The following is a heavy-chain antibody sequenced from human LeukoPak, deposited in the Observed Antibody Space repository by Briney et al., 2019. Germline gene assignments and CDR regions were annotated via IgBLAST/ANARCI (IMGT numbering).Heavy chain of an antibody. Sequence: GGSLRLSCAASGFTFSSYGMHWVRQAPGKGLEWVAFIRYDGSNKYYADSVKGRFTISRDNSENTLYLQMNSLRAEDTAVYYCAKDQGSGSYRSFDYWGQGTLVTVSS. CDR1: GFTFSSYG. CDR3: AKDQGSGSYRSFDY. J-gene: IGHJ4*02. V-gene: IGHV3-30*02. D-gene: IGHD3-10*01. CDR2: IRYDGSNK.